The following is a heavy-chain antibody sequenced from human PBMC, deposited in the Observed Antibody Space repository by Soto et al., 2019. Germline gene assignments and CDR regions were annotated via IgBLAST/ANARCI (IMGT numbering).Heavy chain of an antibody. CDR2: INPNSGRT. CDR1: GYAFSQFY. D-gene: IGHD4-17*01. CDR3: ARESGGTTATLDYYYYYMDV. Sequence: QVQLVQSGAEVKKPGASVKVSCKASGYAFSQFYIHWMQQAPGQGLEWMGWINPNSGRTKFAQKFQGWVTLTRDTSIKTVYMELSALKSDATAFYYCARESGGTTATLDYYYYYMDVWGKGTRVTVSS. V-gene: IGHV1-2*04. J-gene: IGHJ6*03.